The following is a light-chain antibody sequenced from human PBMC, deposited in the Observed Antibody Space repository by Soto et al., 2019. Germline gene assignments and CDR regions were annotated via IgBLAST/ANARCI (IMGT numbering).Light chain of an antibody. Sequence: QSALTQSPSASGSPGQSITISCTGTSSDVGGYNYVSWYQQHPGKAPKLMIYEVSNRPPGVSNRFSGSKSGNTASLTISGLQAEDEADYYCSSYTSSSTYVFGTGTKVTVL. CDR3: SSYTSSSTYV. J-gene: IGLJ1*01. CDR1: SSDVGGYNY. CDR2: EVS. V-gene: IGLV2-14*01.